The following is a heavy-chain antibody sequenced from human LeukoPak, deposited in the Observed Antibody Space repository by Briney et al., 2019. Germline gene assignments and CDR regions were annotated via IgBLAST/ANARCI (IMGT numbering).Heavy chain of an antibody. CDR1: GLTVSSSY. CDR2: IYNDGST. Sequence: GGSLRLSRAASGLTVSSSYMSWVRQAPGKGLEWVSIIYNDGSTYYADSMKDRFTISRDNSKNTLYLQVNSLRAEDTAMYYCARNILFAFDIWGQGTMVTVSS. V-gene: IGHV3-53*01. CDR3: ARNILFAFDI. J-gene: IGHJ3*02.